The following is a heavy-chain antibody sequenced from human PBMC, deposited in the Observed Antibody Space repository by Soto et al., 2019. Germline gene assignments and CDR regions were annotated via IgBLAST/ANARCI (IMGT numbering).Heavy chain of an antibody. V-gene: IGHV3-21*01. J-gene: IGHJ4*02. CDR3: ARDATIRLYCSSTSCYYFDY. CDR2: ISSSSSYI. D-gene: IGHD2-2*01. CDR1: GFTFSSYS. Sequence: GGSLRLSCAASGFTFSSYSMNWVRQAPGKGLEWVSSISSSSSYIYYADSVKGRFTISRDNAKNSLYLQMNSLRAEDTAVYYCARDATIRLYCSSTSCYYFDYWGQGTLVTVSS.